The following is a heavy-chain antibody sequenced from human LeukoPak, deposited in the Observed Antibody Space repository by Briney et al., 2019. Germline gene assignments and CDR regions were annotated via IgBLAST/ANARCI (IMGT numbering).Heavy chain of an antibody. CDR2: IIDYDGHT. CDR3: VREGIYLAFDL. J-gene: IGHJ5*01. D-gene: IGHD3-16*02. CDR1: GYNFTTYG. V-gene: IGHV1-18*01. Sequence: ASVKVSCKASGYNFTTYGFSWMRQAPGQGPEWMGWIIDYDGHTRYSEKLKGRITLTTDRSTSTVYMELRSLTYDDTAHYYCVREGIYLAFDLWGQGTLVSVSS.